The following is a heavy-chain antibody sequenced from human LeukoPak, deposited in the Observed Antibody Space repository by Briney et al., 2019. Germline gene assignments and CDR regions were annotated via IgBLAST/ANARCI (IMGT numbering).Heavy chain of an antibody. V-gene: IGHV3-9*01. CDR3: AKQRITLVRVVGAFDI. CDR1: GFTFDDYA. CDR2: INWNSVIL. J-gene: IGHJ3*02. Sequence: GGSLRLSCAASGFTFDDYAMHWARQVPGKGLEWVSGINWNSVILGYADSVKGRFTISRDNAKNSLYLQMNSLRTEDTALYYCAKQRITLVRVVGAFDIWGQGTMVTVSS. D-gene: IGHD3-10*01.